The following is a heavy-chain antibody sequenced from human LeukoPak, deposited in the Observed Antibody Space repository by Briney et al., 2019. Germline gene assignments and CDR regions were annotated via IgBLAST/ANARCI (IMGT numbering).Heavy chain of an antibody. D-gene: IGHD5-18*01. J-gene: IGHJ3*02. Sequence: GGSLRLSCEASGFTFSSYWMSWVRQAPGKGLEWVANIKTDGSKKYYVDSVKGRFTISRDNAKNSLYLQMNSLRAEDTAVYYCAKGYSYGHDAFDIWGQGTMVTVSS. V-gene: IGHV3-7*03. CDR2: IKTDGSKK. CDR1: GFTFSSYW. CDR3: AKGYSYGHDAFDI.